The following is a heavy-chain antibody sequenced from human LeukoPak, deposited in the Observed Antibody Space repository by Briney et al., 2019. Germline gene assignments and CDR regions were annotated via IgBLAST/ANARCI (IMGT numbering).Heavy chain of an antibody. CDR2: IIDTGST. CDR3: ARGAFDL. CDR1: GESFSGYY. Sequence: SETLSLTCVVYGESFSGYYWTWIRQPPGKGLEWIGEIIDTGSTKYNSSLKSRVTISVDTSKNEFSLNLTSVTAADTAVYYCARGAFDLWGRGTLVTVSS. J-gene: IGHJ2*01. V-gene: IGHV4-34*01.